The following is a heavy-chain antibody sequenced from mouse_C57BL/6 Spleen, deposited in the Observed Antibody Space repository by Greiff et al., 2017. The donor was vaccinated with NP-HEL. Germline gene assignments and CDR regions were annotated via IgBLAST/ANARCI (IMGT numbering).Heavy chain of an antibody. J-gene: IGHJ1*03. Sequence: QVQLKESGPELVKPGASVKLSCKASGYTFTSYDINWVKQRPGQGLEWIGWIYPRDGSTKYNEKFKGKATLTVDTSSSTAYMELHSLTSEDSAVYFCARRYYGSSFWYFDVWGTGTTVTVSS. D-gene: IGHD1-1*01. CDR3: ARRYYGSSFWYFDV. CDR2: IYPRDGST. V-gene: IGHV1-85*01. CDR1: GYTFTSYD.